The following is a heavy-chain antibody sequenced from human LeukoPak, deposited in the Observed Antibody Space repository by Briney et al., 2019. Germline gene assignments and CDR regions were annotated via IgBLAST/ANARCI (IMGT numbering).Heavy chain of an antibody. J-gene: IGHJ3*02. D-gene: IGHD6-6*01. CDR2: ISTDGSST. CDR3: VREYSSSSGRAFDM. CDR1: GFTFSSYW. Sequence: PGGSLRLSCAASGFTFSSYWMHWVRQAPEKGLVWVSRISTDGSSTNSADSVKGRLTISRDNAKNTLYLQMNSLRAEDTAVYCCVREYSSSSGRAFDMWGQGTMVTVSP. V-gene: IGHV3-74*01.